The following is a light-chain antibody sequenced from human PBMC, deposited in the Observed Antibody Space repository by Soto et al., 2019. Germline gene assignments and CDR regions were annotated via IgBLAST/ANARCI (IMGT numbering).Light chain of an antibody. CDR3: CSYAGDSVVWV. J-gene: IGLJ3*02. CDR2: SNN. CDR1: DSNIGSEV. Sequence: QSVLTQPPSASGTPGQSVTISCSGGDSNIGSEVVNWYQHLPGRAPKLLIYSNNQRPSGVADRFSGSKSGTSASLAIRGLQSQDEADYYCCSYAGDSVVWVFGGGTQLTVL. V-gene: IGLV1-44*01.